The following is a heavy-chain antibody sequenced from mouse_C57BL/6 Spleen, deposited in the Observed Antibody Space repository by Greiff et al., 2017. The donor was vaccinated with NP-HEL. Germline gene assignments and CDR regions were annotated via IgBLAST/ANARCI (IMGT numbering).Heavy chain of an antibody. V-gene: IGHV5-6*01. Sequence: EVQRVESGGDLVKPGGSLKLSCAASGFTFSSYGMSWVRQTPDKRLEWVATISSGGSYTYYPDSVKGRFTISRDNAKNTLYLQMSSLKSEDTAMYYCARWLLWYFDVWGTGTTVTVSS. J-gene: IGHJ1*03. CDR2: ISSGGSYT. CDR3: ARWLLWYFDV. D-gene: IGHD2-3*01. CDR1: GFTFSSYG.